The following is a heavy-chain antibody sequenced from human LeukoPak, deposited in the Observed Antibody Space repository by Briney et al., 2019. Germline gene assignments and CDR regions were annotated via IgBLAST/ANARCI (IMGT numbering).Heavy chain of an antibody. CDR2: IYSGGST. CDR3: AIPSRALVRSNWYFDL. J-gene: IGHJ2*01. V-gene: IGHV3-53*01. Sequence: GGSLRLSCAASGFTVSSNYMSWVRQAPGKGLEWVSVIYSGGSTYYADSVKGRFTISRDNSKNTLYLQMNSLRAEDTAVYYCAIPSRALVRSNWYFDLWGRGTLVTVSS. D-gene: IGHD6-6*01. CDR1: GFTVSSNY.